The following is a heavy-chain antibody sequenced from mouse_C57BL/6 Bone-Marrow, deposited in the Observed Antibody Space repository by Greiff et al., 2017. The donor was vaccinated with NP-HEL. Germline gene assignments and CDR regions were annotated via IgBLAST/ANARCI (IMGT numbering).Heavy chain of an antibody. V-gene: IGHV8-12*01. CDR3: ARSSVVESDWYFDV. J-gene: IGHJ1*03. D-gene: IGHD1-1*01. CDR1: GFSLSTSGMG. Sequence: QVTLKESGPGILQSSQTLSLTCSFSGFSLSTSGMGVSWIRQPSGKGLEWLAHIYWDDDKRYNPSLKSRLPISKDTSRNQVFLKITSVDTADTATYYCARSSVVESDWYFDVWGTGTTVTVSS. CDR2: IYWDDDK.